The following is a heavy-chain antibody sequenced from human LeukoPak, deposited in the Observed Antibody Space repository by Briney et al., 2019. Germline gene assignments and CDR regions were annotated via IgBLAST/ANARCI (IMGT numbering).Heavy chain of an antibody. CDR1: GYTFTSYY. Sequence: ASVKVSCKASGYTFTSYYMHWVRQAPGQGLEWMGIINPSGGSTSYAQKFQGRVTITRDTSTSTVYMELSSLRSEDTAVYYCARDRARRYSFDYWGQGTLVTVSS. CDR2: INPSGGST. J-gene: IGHJ4*02. V-gene: IGHV1-46*01. CDR3: ARDRARRYSFDY.